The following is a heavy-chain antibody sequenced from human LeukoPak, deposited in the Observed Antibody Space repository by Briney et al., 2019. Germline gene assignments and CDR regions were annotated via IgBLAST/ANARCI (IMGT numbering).Heavy chain of an antibody. CDR1: GFTFSDYW. Sequence: GGSLRLSCAASGFTFSDYWMSWVRQAPGKGLECVATIKPGGSEKFYVDSVKGRFTISRDNAENSLSLQMNGLRAEDTAMYFCARDDLNYWGQGTLVTVSS. CDR2: IKPGGSEK. CDR3: ARDDLNY. V-gene: IGHV3-7*01. J-gene: IGHJ4*02.